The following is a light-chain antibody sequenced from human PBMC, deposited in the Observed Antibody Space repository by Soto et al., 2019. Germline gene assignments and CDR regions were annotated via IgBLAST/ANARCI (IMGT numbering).Light chain of an antibody. CDR3: SSYAGSNPVV. CDR2: EVS. J-gene: IGLJ2*01. V-gene: IGLV2-8*01. CDR1: SSDVGGYNY. Sequence: QSVLTQPPSASGSPGQSVTISCTGTSSDVGGYNYVSWYQHHPGKAPKLMIYEVSKRPSGVPDRFSGSKSGNTASLTVSGLQAEDEADYYCSSYAGSNPVVFGGGTKVTVL.